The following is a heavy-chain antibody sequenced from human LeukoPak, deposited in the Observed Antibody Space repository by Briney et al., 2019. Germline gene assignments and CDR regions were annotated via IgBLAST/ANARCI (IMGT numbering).Heavy chain of an antibody. CDR1: GGSISSGGYS. D-gene: IGHD5-24*01. V-gene: IGHV4-30-2*01. CDR3: ARGRDGYNGAFDI. Sequence: SQTLSLTCAVSGGSISSGGYSWSWIRQPPGKGLEWIGYIYHSGSTYYNPSLKSRVTISVDRSKNQFSLELSSVTAADTAVYYCARGRDGYNGAFDIWGQGTMVTVSS. CDR2: IYHSGST. J-gene: IGHJ3*02.